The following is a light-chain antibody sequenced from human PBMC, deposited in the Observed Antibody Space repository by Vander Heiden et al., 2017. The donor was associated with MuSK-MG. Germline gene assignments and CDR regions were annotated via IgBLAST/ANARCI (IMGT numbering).Light chain of an antibody. J-gene: IGLJ2*01. V-gene: IGLV2-8*01. CDR2: EVS. CDR1: RSNIGDYNY. Sequence: QSALTQPPSASGSPGQSVTISCTGTRSNIGDYNYVSWYQQPPGKAPKLMIYEVSKRPSGVPDRVSGSKSGKTASLTVSGLQAEDDAEYYCSSYEESLRVCGGGPKLTVL. CDR3: SSYEESLRV.